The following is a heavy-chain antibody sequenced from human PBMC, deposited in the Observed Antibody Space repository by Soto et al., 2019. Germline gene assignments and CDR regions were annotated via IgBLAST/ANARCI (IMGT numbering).Heavy chain of an antibody. Sequence: QVQLVQSGAEVKTPGSSLKVSCTVSGTRFSNYVISWVRQAPGQGREWLGRIIPIFNTTQYPQKLQGRVTITADKSTNTASLELSSLRFDDTAVYYCAREGRGKKAGYNGLVSLGYWGQGTPVTVSS. V-gene: IGHV1-69*06. CDR1: GTRFSNYV. J-gene: IGHJ4*02. D-gene: IGHD2-2*02. CDR3: AREGRGKKAGYNGLVSLGY. CDR2: IIPIFNTT.